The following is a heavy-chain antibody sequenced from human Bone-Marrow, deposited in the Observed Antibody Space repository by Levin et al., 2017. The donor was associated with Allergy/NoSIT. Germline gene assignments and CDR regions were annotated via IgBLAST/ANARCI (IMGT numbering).Heavy chain of an antibody. CDR1: GFIFSNHA. CDR3: AGYDTSAYHSPFDY. Sequence: GGSLRLSCAASGFIFSNHAMNWVRQAPGKGLEWVSQISGSGGNTHYADSVKGRFTSSRDNPKNTLDLQMNSLEAEDTAVYYCAGYDTSAYHSPFDYWGQGTLVTVSS. J-gene: IGHJ4*02. D-gene: IGHD3-22*01. CDR2: ISGSGGNT. V-gene: IGHV3-23*01.